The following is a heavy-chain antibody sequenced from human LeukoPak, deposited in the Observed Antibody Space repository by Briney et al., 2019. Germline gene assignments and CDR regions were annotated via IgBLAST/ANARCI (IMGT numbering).Heavy chain of an antibody. V-gene: IGHV4-39*07. D-gene: IGHD2-2*01. CDR2: IYYSGST. CDR3: ARARVVPAAYFDY. Sequence: SETLSLTCTVSGGSISSSSYYWGWIRQPPGKGLEWIGSIYYSGSTYYNPSLKSRVTISVDTSKNQFSLKLSSVTAADTAVYYCARARVVPAAYFDYWGQGTLVTVSS. J-gene: IGHJ4*02. CDR1: GGSISSSSYY.